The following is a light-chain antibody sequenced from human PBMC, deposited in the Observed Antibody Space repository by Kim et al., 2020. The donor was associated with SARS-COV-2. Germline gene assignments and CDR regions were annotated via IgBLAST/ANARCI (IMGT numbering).Light chain of an antibody. CDR3: MQALQTPRT. CDR1: QRLLHSNGYSY. CDR2: LGS. J-gene: IGKJ2*01. Sequence: DIVMTQSPLSLPVTPGEPASISCRSSQRLLHSNGYSYLDWYLQKPGQSPQLLIYLGSNRASGVPDRFSGSGSGTDFTLKISRVEAEDFGVYYCMQALQTPRTCGQGTKLEIK. V-gene: IGKV2-28*01.